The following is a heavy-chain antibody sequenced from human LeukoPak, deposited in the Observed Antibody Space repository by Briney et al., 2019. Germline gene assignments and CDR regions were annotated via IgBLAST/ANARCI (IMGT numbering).Heavy chain of an antibody. CDR2: INHSGST. CDR3: ARGSLLRYFDWLLSYYFDY. V-gene: IGHV4-34*01. D-gene: IGHD3-9*01. Sequence: SETQSLTRAVYGGSFSGYYWSWIRQPPGKGLEWIGEINHSGSTNYNPSLKSRVTISVDTSKNQFSLKLSSVTAADTAVYYCARGSLLRYFDWLLSYYFDYWGQGTLVTVSS. CDR1: GGSFSGYY. J-gene: IGHJ4*02.